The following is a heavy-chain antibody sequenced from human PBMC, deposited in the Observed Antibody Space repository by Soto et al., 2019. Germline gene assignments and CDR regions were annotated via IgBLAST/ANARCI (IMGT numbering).Heavy chain of an antibody. V-gene: IGHV6-1*01. Sequence: QTLSLTCAISGDSVSSNSAAWNWIRQSPSRGLEWLGRTYYRSKWYNDYAVSVKSRITINPDTSKNQFSLQLNSVTPEDTAVYYCAREVAVAGPSRDAFDIWGQGTMVTVSS. J-gene: IGHJ3*02. CDR1: GDSVSSNSAA. CDR3: AREVAVAGPSRDAFDI. D-gene: IGHD6-19*01. CDR2: TYYRSKWYN.